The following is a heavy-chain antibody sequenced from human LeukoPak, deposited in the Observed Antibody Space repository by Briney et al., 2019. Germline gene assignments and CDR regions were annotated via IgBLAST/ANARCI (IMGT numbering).Heavy chain of an antibody. CDR2: IYYSGST. CDR3: ARESSSWYGNWFDP. Sequence: SETLSLTCTVSGGSISSYYWSWIRQPPGKGLEWIGYIYYSGSTNYNPSLESRVTISVDTSKNQFSLKLSSVTAADTAVYYCARESSSWYGNWFDPWGQGTLVTVSS. J-gene: IGHJ5*02. D-gene: IGHD6-13*01. CDR1: GGSISSYY. V-gene: IGHV4-59*01.